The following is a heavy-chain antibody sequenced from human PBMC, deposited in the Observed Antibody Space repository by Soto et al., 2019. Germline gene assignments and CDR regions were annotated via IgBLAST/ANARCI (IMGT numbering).Heavy chain of an antibody. Sequence: HPWGSLRLSCAASGLTFSSYAMSWVRQAPGKGLEWVSAISGSGGSTYYADSVKGRFTISRDNSKNTLYLQMNSLRAEDTAVYYCVRLYDSSGYYAGGVDYWGQGTLVTVSS. CDR2: ISGSGGST. CDR3: VRLYDSSGYYAGGVDY. V-gene: IGHV3-23*01. D-gene: IGHD3-22*01. J-gene: IGHJ4*02. CDR1: GLTFSSYA.